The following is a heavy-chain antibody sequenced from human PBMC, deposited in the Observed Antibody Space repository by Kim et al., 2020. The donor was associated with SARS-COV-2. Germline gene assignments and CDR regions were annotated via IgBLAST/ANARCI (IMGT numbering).Heavy chain of an antibody. Sequence: GGSLRLSCAASGFTFSSYSMNWVRQAPGKGLEWVSSISSSSSYIYYADSVKGRFTISRDNAKNSLYLQMNSLRAEDTAVYYCARVPVGSSWYYGSGSPDYWGQGTLVTVSS. D-gene: IGHD3-10*01. J-gene: IGHJ4*02. CDR1: GFTFSSYS. CDR2: ISSSSSYI. CDR3: ARVPVGSSWYYGSGSPDY. V-gene: IGHV3-21*01.